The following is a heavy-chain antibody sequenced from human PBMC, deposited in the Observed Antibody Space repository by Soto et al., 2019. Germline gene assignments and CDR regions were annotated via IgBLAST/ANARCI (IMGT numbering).Heavy chain of an antibody. CDR3: ARGGTPWDYYYYYGMDV. Sequence: VASVKVSCKASGYTFTGYYMHWVRQAPGQGLEWMGWINPNSGGTNYAQKFQGWVTITRDTSASTAYMELSSLRSEDTAVYYCARGGTPWDYYYYYGMDVWGQGTTVTVSS. CDR2: INPNSGGT. J-gene: IGHJ6*02. V-gene: IGHV1-2*04. D-gene: IGHD1-26*01. CDR1: GYTFTGYY.